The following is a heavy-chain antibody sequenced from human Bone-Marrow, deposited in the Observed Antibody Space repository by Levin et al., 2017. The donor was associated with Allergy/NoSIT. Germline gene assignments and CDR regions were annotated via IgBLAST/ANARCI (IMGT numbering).Heavy chain of an antibody. Sequence: SQTLSLTCTVSGGSISSSSYYWGWIRQPPGKGLEWIGSIYYSGSTYYNPSLKSRVTISVDTSKNQFSLKLSSVTAADTAVYYCARPYYDFGCWFDPWGQGTLVTVSS. V-gene: IGHV4-39*01. D-gene: IGHD3-3*01. CDR2: IYYSGST. CDR1: GGSISSSSYY. CDR3: ARPYYDFGCWFDP. J-gene: IGHJ5*02.